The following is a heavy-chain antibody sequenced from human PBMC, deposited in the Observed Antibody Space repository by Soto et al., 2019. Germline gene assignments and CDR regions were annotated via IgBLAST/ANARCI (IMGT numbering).Heavy chain of an antibody. J-gene: IGHJ5*02. V-gene: IGHV1-8*01. CDR3: AKAPTSNLRYFDWSIWGHNWFDP. CDR2: MNPNSGNT. CDR1: GYTFTSYD. Sequence: QVQLVQSGAEVKKPGASVKVSCKASGYTFTSYDINWVRQATGQVLEWMGWMNPNSGNTGYAQKFQGRVTMTRNTSISTAYMELSSLRSEDTAVYYCAKAPTSNLRYFDWSIWGHNWFDPGGQGTLVTVSS. D-gene: IGHD3-9*01.